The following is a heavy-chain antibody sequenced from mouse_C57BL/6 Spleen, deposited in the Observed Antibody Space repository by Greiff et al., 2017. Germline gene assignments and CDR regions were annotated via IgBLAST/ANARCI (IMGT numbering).Heavy chain of an antibody. Sequence: QVLLQQPGAELVKPGASLKMSCSASGYTFTSYWITWVKQMPGQGLEWIGDIYPGSGSSYYHEKFKSKTTLTVDTSSSTAYMQLSSLSSDAAAVDYCERGRYYGYDRGSYAMDYWGQGTSVTVSS. CDR2: IYPGSGSS. D-gene: IGHD2-2*01. CDR3: ERGRYYGYDRGSYAMDY. V-gene: IGHV1-55*01. CDR1: GYTFTSYW. J-gene: IGHJ4*01.